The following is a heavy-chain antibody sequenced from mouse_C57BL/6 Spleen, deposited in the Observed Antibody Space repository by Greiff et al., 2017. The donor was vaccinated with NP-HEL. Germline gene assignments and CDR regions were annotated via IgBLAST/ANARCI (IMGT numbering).Heavy chain of an antibody. J-gene: IGHJ1*03. Sequence: QVQLQQPGAELVRPGTSVKLSCKASGYTFTSYWMHWVKQRPGQGLEWIGVIDPSDSYTNYNQKFKGKATLTVDTSSSTAYMQLSSLTSEDSAVYYCARDSHRDFDVWGTGTTVTVSS. CDR2: IDPSDSYT. CDR3: ARDSHRDFDV. CDR1: GYTFTSYW. V-gene: IGHV1-59*01.